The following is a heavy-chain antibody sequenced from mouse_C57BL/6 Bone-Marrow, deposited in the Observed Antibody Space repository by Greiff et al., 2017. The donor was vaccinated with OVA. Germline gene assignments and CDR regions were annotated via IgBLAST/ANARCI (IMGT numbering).Heavy chain of an antibody. D-gene: IGHD1-1*01. J-gene: IGHJ2*01. CDR1: GYTFTSYW. CDR2: IDPSDSYT. Sequence: VQLQQPGAELVKPGASVTLSCKASGYTFTSYWMQWVKQRPGQGLEWIGAIDPSDSYTNYNQKFKGKATLTVDPSSSTAYMQISSLTSEDSAVYYCAKEGDYYGSPPYYFDYWGQGTTLTVSS. V-gene: IGHV1-50*01. CDR3: AKEGDYYGSPPYYFDY.